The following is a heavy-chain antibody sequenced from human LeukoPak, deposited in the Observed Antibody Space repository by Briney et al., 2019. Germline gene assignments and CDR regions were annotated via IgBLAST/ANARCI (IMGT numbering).Heavy chain of an antibody. CDR2: IRYDGTNK. CDR1: GFTFSSYS. D-gene: IGHD6-19*01. Sequence: GGSLRLSCAASGFTFSSYSMNWVRQAPGKGLEWVAFIRYDGTNKYYADSVKGRFTISRDNSKNTLYLQMNSLRPEDTAMYHCAKVGRGWYGIDHWGQGTLVTVSS. J-gene: IGHJ4*02. V-gene: IGHV3-30*02. CDR3: AKVGRGWYGIDH.